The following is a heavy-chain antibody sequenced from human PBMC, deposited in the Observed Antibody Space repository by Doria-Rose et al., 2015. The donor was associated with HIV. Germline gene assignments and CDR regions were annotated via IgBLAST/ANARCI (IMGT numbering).Heavy chain of an antibody. Sequence: QVQLQESGPGLVKPSQTLSLTCTVSGGSTSSGSYYWSWIRQPAGKGLEWIGRIYISGSTNYTPSLKSRVTISIDTSKDQFARSLRSVTAADTAVYYCASLYSSSPYCFDYWGQGTLVTVAS. V-gene: IGHV4-61*02. J-gene: IGHJ4*02. CDR1: GGSTSSGSYY. D-gene: IGHD6-13*01. CDR3: ASLYSSSPYCFDY. CDR2: IYISGST.